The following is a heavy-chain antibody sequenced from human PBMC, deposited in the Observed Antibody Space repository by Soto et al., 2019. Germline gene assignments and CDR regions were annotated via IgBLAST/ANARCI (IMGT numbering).Heavy chain of an antibody. CDR2: IFPRASDT. Sequence: XGSPIIPLRTFECIFASYGVALVPPVPGKGVGWMGLIFPRASDTMYSPSFQGQVPISADRSASTVFLQWASLKASDTAVYFYAGNDSTGDATSVDSWGRGVLVTVSS. V-gene: IGHV5-51*01. D-gene: IGHD2-21*02. J-gene: IGHJ4*02. CDR3: AGNDSTGDATSVDS. CDR1: ECIFASYG.